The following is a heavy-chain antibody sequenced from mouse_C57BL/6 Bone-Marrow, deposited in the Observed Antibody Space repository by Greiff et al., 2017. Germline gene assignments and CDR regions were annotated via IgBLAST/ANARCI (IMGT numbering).Heavy chain of an antibody. CDR1: GYAFSSSW. D-gene: IGHD1-1*01. CDR3: ARYGSSPWYFDV. CDR2: IYPGDGDT. V-gene: IGHV1-82*01. J-gene: IGHJ1*03. Sequence: VQLQQSGPELVKPGASVKISCKASGYAFSSSWMNWVKQRPGKGLEWIGRIYPGDGDTNYNGKFKGKATLTADKSSSTAYMQLSSLTSEDSAVYFCARYGSSPWYFDVWGTGTTVTVSS.